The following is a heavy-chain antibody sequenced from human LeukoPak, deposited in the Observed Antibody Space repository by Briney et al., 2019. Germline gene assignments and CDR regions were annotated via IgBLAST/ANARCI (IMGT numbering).Heavy chain of an antibody. CDR1: GGSISSSSAY. CDR3: VSPRGFSYGYFDY. Sequence: SETLSLTCTVSGGSISSSSAYWGWIRQPPGKGLEWIGSIYYSQNTYYNPSLKSRVTISADTSKNHFSLTLGSVSARDTAVYYCVSPRGFSYGYFDYWGQGPLVTVSS. CDR2: IYYSQNT. D-gene: IGHD5-18*01. J-gene: IGHJ4*02. V-gene: IGHV4-39*02.